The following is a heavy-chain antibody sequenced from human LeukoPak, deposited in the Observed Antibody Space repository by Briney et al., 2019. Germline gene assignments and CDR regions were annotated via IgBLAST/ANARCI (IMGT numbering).Heavy chain of an antibody. CDR2: VYHSGST. Sequence: SETLSLTCTVSGGSISKYYWSWIRQPPGKGLEWIGYVYHSGSTNYNPSLKSRVTISVDTSKNQFSLKLSSVTAADTAVYYCARHASVDDLYYFDYWGQGTLVTVSS. CDR3: ARHASVDDLYYFDY. D-gene: IGHD1-1*01. J-gene: IGHJ4*02. CDR1: GGSISKYY. V-gene: IGHV4-59*08.